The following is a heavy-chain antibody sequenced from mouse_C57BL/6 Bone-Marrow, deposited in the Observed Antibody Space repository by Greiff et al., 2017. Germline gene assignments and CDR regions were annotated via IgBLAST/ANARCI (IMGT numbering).Heavy chain of an antibody. D-gene: IGHD1-1*01. CDR1: GYTLTSYW. CDR2: INPSDSDT. J-gene: IGHJ4*01. Sequence: QVQLQQPGAELVKPGASVKVSCKASGYTLTSYWMYWVKQRPGQGLEWIGRINPSDSDTNYNQKFKGKATLTVDKSSSTAYMQLSSLTSEDSAVXYCAILITGVEAMDYWGQGTSLTVSS. V-gene: IGHV1-74*01. CDR3: AILITGVEAMDY.